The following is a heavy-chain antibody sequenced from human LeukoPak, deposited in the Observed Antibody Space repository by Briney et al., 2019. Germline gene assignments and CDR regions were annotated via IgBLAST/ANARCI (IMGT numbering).Heavy chain of an antibody. Sequence: GRSLRLSCAASGFTFSSYGMHWVRQAPGRGLEWVAVISYDGSNEYYADSVKGRFTISRDNSKSTVYMQMNSLKVEDTAVYYCAKEDYYGSGSYLGYWGQGTPVTVSS. CDR3: AKEDYYGSGSYLGY. CDR1: GFTFSSYG. D-gene: IGHD3-10*01. CDR2: ISYDGSNE. V-gene: IGHV3-30*18. J-gene: IGHJ4*02.